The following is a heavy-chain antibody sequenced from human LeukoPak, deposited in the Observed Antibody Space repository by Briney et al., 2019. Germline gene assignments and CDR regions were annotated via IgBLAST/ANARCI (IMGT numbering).Heavy chain of an antibody. CDR3: ARVTPNYYDSSGPTASFDY. V-gene: IGHV1-2*02. Sequence: KPGASVNVSCKASGYTFTGYYMHWVRQAPGQGLEWMGWINPNSGGTNYAQKFQGRVTMTRDTSISAAYMELSRLRSDDTAVYYCARVTPNYYDSSGPTASFDYWGQGTLVTVSS. CDR1: GYTFTGYY. D-gene: IGHD3-22*01. CDR2: INPNSGGT. J-gene: IGHJ4*02.